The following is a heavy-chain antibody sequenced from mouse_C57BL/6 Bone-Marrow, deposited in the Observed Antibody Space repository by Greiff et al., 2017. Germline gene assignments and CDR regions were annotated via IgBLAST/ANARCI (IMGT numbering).Heavy chain of an antibody. J-gene: IGHJ4*01. CDR2: IRNKANGYTT. CDR3: ARKDYYAMDY. Sequence: VHLVESGGGLVQPGGSLSLSCAASGFTFTDYYMSWVRQPPGKALEWLGFIRNKANGYTTEYSASVKGRFTISRDNSQSILYLQMNALRAEDSATYYGARKDYYAMDYWGQGTSVTVSS. V-gene: IGHV7-3*01. CDR1: GFTFTDYY.